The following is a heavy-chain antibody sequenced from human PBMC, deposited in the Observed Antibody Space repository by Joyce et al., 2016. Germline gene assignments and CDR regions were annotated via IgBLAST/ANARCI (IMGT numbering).Heavy chain of an antibody. V-gene: IGHV4-61*01. CDR1: GGSVTSGTYY. CDR2: IYYTGST. CDR3: ARGKSVPVAGNGMDV. Sequence: QVQLQESGPGLVKPSETLSLICTVSGGSVTSGTYYWGWIRLPPGKGLEWIGYIYYTGSTNYNPSLKNRVTISIDTSKNQFSLKLSSVTAADTAVYYCARGKSVPVAGNGMDVWGPGTMVTISS. D-gene: IGHD6-19*01. J-gene: IGHJ6*02.